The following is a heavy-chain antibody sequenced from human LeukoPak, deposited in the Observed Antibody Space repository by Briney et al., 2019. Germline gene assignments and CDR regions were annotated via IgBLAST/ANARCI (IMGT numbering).Heavy chain of an antibody. D-gene: IGHD5-18*01. CDR2: LNNDGSST. J-gene: IGHJ4*02. Sequence: GGSLRLSCAASGFTFSSYWMHWVRQAPGKGLVWVSRLNNDGSSTNYADSVKGRFTISRDNAKNTLYLQMNSLRAEDTAVYYCAKGGDTAMAVDFDYWGQGTLVTVSS. CDR3: AKGGDTAMAVDFDY. V-gene: IGHV3-74*01. CDR1: GFTFSSYW.